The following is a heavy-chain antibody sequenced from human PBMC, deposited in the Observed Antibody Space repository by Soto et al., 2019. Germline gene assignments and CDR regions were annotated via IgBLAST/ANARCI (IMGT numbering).Heavy chain of an antibody. Sequence: WASVKVSCKASGYTFTGYYMHWVRQAPGQGLEWMGWINPNSGGTNYAQKFQGWVTMTRDTSISTAYMELSRLRSDDTAVYYCARGPNYLRRHYYYYGMDVWGQGTTVTVSS. D-gene: IGHD1-7*01. CDR2: INPNSGGT. CDR1: GYTFTGYY. J-gene: IGHJ6*02. V-gene: IGHV1-2*04. CDR3: ARGPNYLRRHYYYYGMDV.